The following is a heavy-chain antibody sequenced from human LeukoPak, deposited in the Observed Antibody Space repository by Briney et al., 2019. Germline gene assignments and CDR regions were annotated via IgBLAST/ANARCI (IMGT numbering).Heavy chain of an antibody. D-gene: IGHD6-13*01. V-gene: IGHV3-23*01. CDR2: ISGSGGST. Sequence: GGSLRLSCAASGFTFRSYAMSWVRPAPGKGLEWVSAISGSGGSTYYADSVKGRFTISRDNSKNTLYLQMNSVRAEDTAVYYCASHVSSIAAAGIDYWGQGTLVTVSS. CDR1: GFTFRSYA. J-gene: IGHJ4*02. CDR3: ASHVSSIAAAGIDY.